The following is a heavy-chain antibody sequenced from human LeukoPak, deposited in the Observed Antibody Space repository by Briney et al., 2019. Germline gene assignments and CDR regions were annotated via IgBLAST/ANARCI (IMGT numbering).Heavy chain of an antibody. CDR1: RFPFSSFA. CDR2: VFSNGAST. Sequence: GGSLRLSCAASRFPFSSFAMHWVRQAPGKGLEFVSSVFSNGASTYYANSVKGRFTISRDNSKNTLFLQMGSLRAEDTAVYYCARDYPGNGWNGMDVWGQGTTVTVSS. CDR3: ARDYPGNGWNGMDV. J-gene: IGHJ6*02. V-gene: IGHV3-64*01. D-gene: IGHD4-23*01.